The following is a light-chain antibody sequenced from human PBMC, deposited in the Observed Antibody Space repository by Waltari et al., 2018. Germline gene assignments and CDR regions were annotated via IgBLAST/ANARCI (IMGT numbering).Light chain of an antibody. V-gene: IGLV2-14*03. CDR2: AVV. J-gene: IGLJ3*02. CDR1: SSDVGGYDY. CDR3: CSYKRGATWV. Sequence: QSVLTQPASVSGSPGQSITISCTGTSSDVGGYDYVSWYQQSPGKAPKLIICAVVKRPSGVSTRFSASKSDNTASLTSSGLQAEDEGDYYCCSYKRGATWVFGGGTALTVL.